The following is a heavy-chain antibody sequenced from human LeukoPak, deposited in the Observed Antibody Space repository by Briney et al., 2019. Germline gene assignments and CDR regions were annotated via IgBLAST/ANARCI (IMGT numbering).Heavy chain of an antibody. Sequence: ASVKVSCKASGYTFTGYYIHWVRQAPGQGLEWMGWINPNSGGTNYAQKFQGRVTMTRDTSISTAYMELSRLRSDDTAVYYCARDNGGSYLADYWGQGTLVTVSS. J-gene: IGHJ4*02. CDR1: GYTFTGYY. CDR2: INPNSGGT. V-gene: IGHV1-2*02. CDR3: ARDNGGSYLADY. D-gene: IGHD1-26*01.